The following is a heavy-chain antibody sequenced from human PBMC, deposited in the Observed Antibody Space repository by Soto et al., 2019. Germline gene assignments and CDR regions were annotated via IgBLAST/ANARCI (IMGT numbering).Heavy chain of an antibody. CDR1: GFTFSSYD. CDR3: ARSLTTSGDHGMDV. V-gene: IGHV3-13*01. CDR2: IGTAGDT. J-gene: IGHJ6*02. D-gene: IGHD4-17*01. Sequence: EVQLVESGGGLVQPGGSLRLSCAASGFTFSSYDMHWVRQATGKGLEWVSAIGTAGDTYYPGSVKGRFTISRENAKNSLYLQMNSLRAGDTAVYYCARSLTTSGDHGMDVWRQGTTVTVSS.